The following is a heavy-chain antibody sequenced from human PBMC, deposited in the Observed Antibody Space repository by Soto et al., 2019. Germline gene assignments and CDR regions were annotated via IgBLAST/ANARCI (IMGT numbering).Heavy chain of an antibody. CDR2: IWSDGNNY. Sequence: QVQLVESGGGVVQPGRSLRLSCAASGFNFNTYGFHWVRQAPGKGLEWVAVIWSDGNNYYYTDSVKGRFTISRDSSKNTLSLQMNRLRVEDTAVYYCARIQLDTIMALDYWGQGTLVTVSS. J-gene: IGHJ4*02. CDR3: ARIQLDTIMALDY. V-gene: IGHV3-33*01. CDR1: GFNFNTYG. D-gene: IGHD1-1*01.